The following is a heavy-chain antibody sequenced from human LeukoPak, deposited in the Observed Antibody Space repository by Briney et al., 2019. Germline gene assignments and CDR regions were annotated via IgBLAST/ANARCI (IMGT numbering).Heavy chain of an antibody. CDR3: ARQEATPPRGSYLGRSAFDI. D-gene: IGHD1-26*01. J-gene: IGHJ3*02. CDR2: IYPGDSDT. Sequence: GESLKISCKGSGYIFTNYWIGWVRQMPGKGLEWMGIIYPGDSDTRYSPSFQGQVSISADKSISTAYLQWSSLKASDTAIYYCARQEATPPRGSYLGRSAFDIWGQGTMVTVSS. CDR1: GYIFTNYW. V-gene: IGHV5-51*01.